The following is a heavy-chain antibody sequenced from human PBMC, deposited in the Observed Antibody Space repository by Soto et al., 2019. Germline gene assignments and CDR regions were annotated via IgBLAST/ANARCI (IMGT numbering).Heavy chain of an antibody. CDR1: GVSISDTSYY. CDR2: IYFNGNN. CDR3: ARQGAY. D-gene: IGHD3-16*01. V-gene: IGHV4-39*01. J-gene: IGHJ4*02. Sequence: QLQLQESGPGLVKPSETLSLTCNVSGVSISDTSYYWGWIRQPPGKGLEWIGTIYFNGNNFYNPSLKSRLTISVDTSKNQFSLRLTSVTAADTAVYYCARQGAYSGQGTLVAVSS.